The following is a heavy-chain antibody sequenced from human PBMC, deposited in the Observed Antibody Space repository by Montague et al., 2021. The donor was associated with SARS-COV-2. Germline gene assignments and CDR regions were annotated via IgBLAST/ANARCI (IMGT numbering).Heavy chain of an antibody. CDR1: GGSLNGYF. D-gene: IGHD5/OR15-5a*01. CDR2: VHFSGIT. J-gene: IGHJ4*01. Sequence: SETLSLTCTVSGGSLNGYFWRWIRQAPGKTLEWLGYVHFSGITNYNTSLKSRVDISVDTSKSQLSLRLASVTAADTAVYFCARDVSTGTYTFDLWGHGILVTVSS. CDR3: ARDVSTGTYTFDL. V-gene: IGHV4-59*01.